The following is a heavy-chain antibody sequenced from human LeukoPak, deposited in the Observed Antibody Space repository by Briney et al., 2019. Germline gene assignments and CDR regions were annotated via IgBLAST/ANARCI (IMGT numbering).Heavy chain of an antibody. J-gene: IGHJ5*02. CDR2: INKSGGST. D-gene: IGHD6-19*01. CDR1: GFTFSSYA. V-gene: IGHV3-23*01. Sequence: GGSLRLSCAASGFTFSSYAMTWVRQAPGKGLEWVSVINKSGGSTYYADSVKGRFTISRDNSKNTLYLQMNSLRAEDRAVYYCAPRSGWYSAWGQGTLVTVSS. CDR3: APRSGWYSA.